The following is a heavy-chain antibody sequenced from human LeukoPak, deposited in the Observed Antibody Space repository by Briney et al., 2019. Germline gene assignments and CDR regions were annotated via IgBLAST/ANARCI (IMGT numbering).Heavy chain of an antibody. J-gene: IGHJ4*02. CDR2: IYYSGRT. CDR3: ARSQDVIAATDY. D-gene: IGHD6-25*01. CDR1: GGSINSSSYY. Sequence: PSETLSLTCTVSGGSINSSSYYWCWLRQPPGKGLEWIGSIYYSGRTIYNPSLRSRVTISVDTSKNQFSLNLSSLTAADTAVYYCARSQDVIAATDYWGQGTLVTVSS. V-gene: IGHV4-39*01.